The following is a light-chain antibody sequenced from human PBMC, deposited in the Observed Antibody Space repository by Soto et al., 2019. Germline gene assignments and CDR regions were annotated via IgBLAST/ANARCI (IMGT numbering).Light chain of an antibody. CDR1: SSNIGAGYD. V-gene: IGLV1-40*01. CDR2: GNS. J-gene: IGLJ3*02. Sequence: QSVLTQPPSVSGAPGQRVTISCTGSSSNIGAGYDVHWYQQLPGTAPKLLISGNSNRPSGVPDRFSGSKSGTSASLAITGLQAEDEADYYCQSYDSNLSGWVFGGWTKLTVL. CDR3: QSYDSNLSGWV.